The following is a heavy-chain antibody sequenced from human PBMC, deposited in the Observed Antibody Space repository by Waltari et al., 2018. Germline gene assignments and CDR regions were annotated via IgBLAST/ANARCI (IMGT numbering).Heavy chain of an antibody. CDR2: SYTGGST. CDR1: GFTVRNY. J-gene: IGHJ5*01. D-gene: IGHD6-19*01. Sequence: EVQLVESGGGLIQPGGSLRLSCAASGFTVRNYMSWVRQAPGKGLEWVSVSYTGGSTDYADSVKGRFTISRDNSKNTLYLQRNSLRAEDTAVYYCATSMAVAGKGRGWFDSWGQGTLVTVSS. V-gene: IGHV3-53*01. CDR3: ATSMAVAGKGRGWFDS.